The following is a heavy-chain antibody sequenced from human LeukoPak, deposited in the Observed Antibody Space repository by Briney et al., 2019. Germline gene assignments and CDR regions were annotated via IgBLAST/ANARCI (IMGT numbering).Heavy chain of an antibody. CDR3: ARAISSSGRYVWYNDY. D-gene: IGHD3-10*01. J-gene: IGHJ4*02. V-gene: IGHV3-64*01. Sequence: GGSLRLSCAASGFTFSSYAMHWVRQAPGKGLECVSAISSNGGSTYYANSVKGRFTISRDNSKNTLYLQMGSLRAEDMAVYYCARAISSSGRYVWYNDYWGQGTLVTVSS. CDR2: ISSNGGST. CDR1: GFTFSSYA.